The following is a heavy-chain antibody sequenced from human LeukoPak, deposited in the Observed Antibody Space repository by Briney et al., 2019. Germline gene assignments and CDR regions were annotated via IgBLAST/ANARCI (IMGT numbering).Heavy chain of an antibody. Sequence: KPSETLSLTCAVSGGSMNSHYWGWIRQPPGKGLQWIGDIHYTGKNNYNPSRKSRVTISLDTSKDHLSLNLTSVLAADTAIYYCVRRDTGWNYFDYWGQGILVTVSS. CDR2: IHYTGKN. J-gene: IGHJ4*02. CDR3: VRRDTGWNYFDY. V-gene: IGHV4-59*08. CDR1: GGSMNSHY. D-gene: IGHD6-19*01.